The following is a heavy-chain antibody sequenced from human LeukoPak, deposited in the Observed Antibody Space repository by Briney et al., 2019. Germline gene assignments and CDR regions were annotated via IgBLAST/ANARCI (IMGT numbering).Heavy chain of an antibody. D-gene: IGHD3-3*01. CDR3: ARGLGDY. CDR1: GGSISSYY. CDR2: IYYSGST. V-gene: IGHV4-59*01. Sequence: PSETLSLTYTVAGGSISSYYWSWTRQPPGKGLEWIGYIYYSGSTNYNPSLKSRVTISVDTSKNQFSLKLSSVTAADTAVYYCARGLGDYWGQGTLVTVSS. J-gene: IGHJ4*02.